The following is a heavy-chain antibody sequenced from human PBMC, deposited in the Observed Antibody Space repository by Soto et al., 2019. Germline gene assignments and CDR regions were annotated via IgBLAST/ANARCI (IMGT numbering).Heavy chain of an antibody. Sequence: EVQLLESGGGLVQPGGSLRLSCAASGFTFSSYAMSWVRQAPGKGLEWVSAISGSGGSTYYADSVKGRFTISRDNSKNTLYLQMNSLRAEDTAVYYCAKGKGTMVRGAFYYYYYYGMDVWGQGTTVTVSS. CDR2: ISGSGGST. CDR3: AKGKGTMVRGAFYYYYYYGMDV. J-gene: IGHJ6*02. V-gene: IGHV3-23*01. D-gene: IGHD3-10*01. CDR1: GFTFSSYA.